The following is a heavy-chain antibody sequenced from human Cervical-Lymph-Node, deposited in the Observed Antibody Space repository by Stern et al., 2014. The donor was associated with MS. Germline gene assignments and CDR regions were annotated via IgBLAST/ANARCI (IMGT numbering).Heavy chain of an antibody. CDR2: ISSSSSYI. J-gene: IGHJ6*02. CDR3: ARGTTVTTNYYYGMDV. CDR1: GFTFSSYS. V-gene: IGHV3-21*01. Sequence: DQLVQSGGGQVKPGGSLRLSCAASGFTFSSYSMNWVRQAPGKGLEWVSSISSSSSYIYYADSAKGRFTISRDDAKNSLYLQMNSLRAEDTAVYYCARGTTVTTNYYYGMDVWGQGTTVTVSS. D-gene: IGHD4-17*01.